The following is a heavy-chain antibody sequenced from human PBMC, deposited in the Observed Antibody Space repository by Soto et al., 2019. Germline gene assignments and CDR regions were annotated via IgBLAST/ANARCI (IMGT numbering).Heavy chain of an antibody. Sequence: SVKVSCKASGGTFSSYTISWVRQAPGQGLGWMGRIIPILGIANYAQKFQGRVTITADKSTSTAYMELSSLRSEDTAVYYCARDLGIVVVPAAMVHWGQGTLVTVST. CDR3: ARDLGIVVVPAAMVH. CDR2: IIPILGIA. V-gene: IGHV1-69*04. D-gene: IGHD2-2*01. CDR1: GGTFSSYT. J-gene: IGHJ4*02.